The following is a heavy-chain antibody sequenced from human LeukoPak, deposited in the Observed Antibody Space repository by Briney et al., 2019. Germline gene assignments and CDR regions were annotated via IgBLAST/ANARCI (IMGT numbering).Heavy chain of an antibody. CDR1: GGSFSGYY. CDR2: INHSGST. D-gene: IGHD6-13*01. V-gene: IGHV4-34*01. Sequence: SETLSLTCAVYGGSFSGYYWSWIRQPPGKGLEWIGEINHSGSTNYNPSLKSRVTISVDTSKNQFSLKLSSVIAADTAVYYCARVAAVPYNWFDPWGQGTLVTVSS. CDR3: ARVAAVPYNWFDP. J-gene: IGHJ5*02.